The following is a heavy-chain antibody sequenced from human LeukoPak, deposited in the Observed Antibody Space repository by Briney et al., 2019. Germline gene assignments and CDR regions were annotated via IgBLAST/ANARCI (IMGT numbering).Heavy chain of an antibody. V-gene: IGHV4-59*08. J-gene: IGHJ4*02. D-gene: IGHD3-10*01. CDR3: ARSVVRGAAFDY. Sequence: SETLSLTCTVSGGSISSYYWSWIRQPPGKGLEWIGSIYHSGSTYYNPSLKSRVTISVDTSKNQFSLKLSSVTAADTAVYYCARSVVRGAAFDYWGQGTLVTVSS. CDR1: GGSISSYY. CDR2: IYHSGST.